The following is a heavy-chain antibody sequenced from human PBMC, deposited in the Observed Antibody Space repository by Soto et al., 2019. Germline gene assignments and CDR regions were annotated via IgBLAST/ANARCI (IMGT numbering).Heavy chain of an antibody. Sequence: EVQLVESGGNLVQPGKSLRLSCAASGFIFDDYAMHWVRQVPGKGLEWVSAISWNSGTIAYADSVKGRFTISRDNAKNSLYMQMNSLSSEATALYYCAKDREGSSGWYGMDVWGQGTTVTVSS. V-gene: IGHV3-9*01. D-gene: IGHD3-22*01. CDR1: GFIFDDYA. CDR3: AKDREGSSGWYGMDV. J-gene: IGHJ6*02. CDR2: ISWNSGTI.